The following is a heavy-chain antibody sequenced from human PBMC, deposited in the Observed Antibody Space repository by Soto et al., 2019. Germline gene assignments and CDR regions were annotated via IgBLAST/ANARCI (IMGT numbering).Heavy chain of an antibody. CDR1: GGSISSGGYY. D-gene: IGHD1-1*01. CDR2: IYYSGST. CDR3: ARAPLYRQLGLEELEKYFHY. Sequence: SETLSLTCTVSGGSISSGGYYWSWIRQHPGKGLEWIGYIYYSGSTYYNPSLKSRVTISVDTSKNQFSLKLSSVTAADTAVYYCARAPLYRQLGLEELEKYFHYSGKGPLVSVST. V-gene: IGHV4-31*03. J-gene: IGHJ4*02.